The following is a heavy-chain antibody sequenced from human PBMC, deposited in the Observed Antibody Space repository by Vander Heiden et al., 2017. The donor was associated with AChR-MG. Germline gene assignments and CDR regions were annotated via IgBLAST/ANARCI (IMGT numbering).Heavy chain of an antibody. CDR2: FTRSGDST. CDR1: GVTFSSYS. J-gene: IGHJ4*02. D-gene: IGHD1-7*01. CDR3: ARADITGSTRRLCDY. Sequence: EVQLLESGGGFVQPGGSLSLSWAASGVTFSSYSMLCVRQAPGKGLEWVSTFTRSGDSTFYADSVKGRFTISRDNSKNTLYLQMNSLRAEDTAVYYCARADITGSTRRLCDYWGQGPLVTLSS. V-gene: IGHV3-23*01.